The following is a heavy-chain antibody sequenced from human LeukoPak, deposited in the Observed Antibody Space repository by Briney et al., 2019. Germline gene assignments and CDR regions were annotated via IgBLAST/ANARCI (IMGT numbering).Heavy chain of an antibody. J-gene: IGHJ4*02. CDR3: VRDRSYGFHFDY. V-gene: IGHV3-30*03. Sequence: GRSLRLSCAASGFTFSNYGMHWVRQAPGKGLEWVAVISYDGSNRYYAESVKGRFTISRDNAKNSLYLQMISLRAEDTAVYYCVRDRSYGFHFDYWGQGTLVTVSS. CDR1: GFTFSNYG. CDR2: ISYDGSNR. D-gene: IGHD5-18*01.